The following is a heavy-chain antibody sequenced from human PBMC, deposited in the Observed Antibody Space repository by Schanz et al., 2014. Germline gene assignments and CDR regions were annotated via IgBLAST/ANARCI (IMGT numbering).Heavy chain of an antibody. V-gene: IGHV3-74*01. J-gene: IGHJ5*02. Sequence: EVQLVESGGGLVQPGGSLRLSCAASGFTFSSYWMHWVRQAPGKGLVWVSRIDGEGGDTRYADSVKGRFTVFRDNARNMVFLQMNSLRVDDTGVYYCVRDERISSGVWFDPWGQGTLVTVSS. D-gene: IGHD6-19*01. CDR1: GFTFSSYW. CDR3: VRDERISSGVWFDP. CDR2: IDGEGGDT.